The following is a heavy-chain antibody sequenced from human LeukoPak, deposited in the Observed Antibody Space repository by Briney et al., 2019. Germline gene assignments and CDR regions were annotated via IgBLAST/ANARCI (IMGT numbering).Heavy chain of an antibody. V-gene: IGHV3-23*01. CDR1: GLSFGAHA. D-gene: IGHD2-15*01. Sequence: GGSLRLSCAASGLSFGAHAMHWVRQAPGLGLEWVSGVGGGGQRTHYADSVKGRFTISRDNSKNTLYLQMNSLRAEDTAVYYCAKDRGYYVDTGTINFWGQGTLVTVSS. CDR3: AKDRGYYVDTGTINF. CDR2: VGGGGQRT. J-gene: IGHJ4*02.